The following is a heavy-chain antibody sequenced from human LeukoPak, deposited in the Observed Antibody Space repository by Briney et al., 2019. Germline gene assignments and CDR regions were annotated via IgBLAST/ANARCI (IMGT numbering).Heavy chain of an antibody. J-gene: IGHJ5*02. Sequence: SETLSLTCTVSGGSINSYWSWMRQPAWKGLAWIGRISGSGSTTYNPSLKSRLSISIDTSKNQFSLKLMSVTAADTAVYYCARDSGTTGEVKFDPWGQGTLVTVSS. V-gene: IGHV4-4*07. CDR2: ISGSGST. CDR1: GGSINSY. CDR3: ARDSGTTGEVKFDP. D-gene: IGHD3-10*01.